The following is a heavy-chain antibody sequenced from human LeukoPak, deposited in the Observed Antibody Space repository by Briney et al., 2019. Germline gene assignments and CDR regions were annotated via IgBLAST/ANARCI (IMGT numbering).Heavy chain of an antibody. CDR2: ITAYDGDT. CDR1: GFSFPSYG. V-gene: IGHV1-18*01. CDR3: ARDYQLPSGPDVFDI. D-gene: IGHD1-1*01. Sequence: GASVKVSCKASGFSFPSYGISWVRQAPGQGLEWIGWITAYDGDTNYAEKFEGRVTMATDTSTSTASMELWSLRSDDTAINYCARDYQLPSGPDVFDIWGQGTVVTVSS. J-gene: IGHJ3*02.